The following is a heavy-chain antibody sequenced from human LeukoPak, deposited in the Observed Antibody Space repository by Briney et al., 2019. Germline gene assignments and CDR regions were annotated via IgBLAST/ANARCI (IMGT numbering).Heavy chain of an antibody. CDR1: GGSISTYY. D-gene: IGHD1-26*01. V-gene: IGHV4-59*01. J-gene: IGHJ4*02. Sequence: PSETLSLTCTVSGGSISTYYWSWIRQPPGRGLEWIGSVYSSGSTNYNPSLKSRVTMSIDTSKNQFSVRLSSVTAADTAVYYCARDVLIVGATLYFDYWGQGTLVTVSS. CDR3: ARDVLIVGATLYFDY. CDR2: VYSSGST.